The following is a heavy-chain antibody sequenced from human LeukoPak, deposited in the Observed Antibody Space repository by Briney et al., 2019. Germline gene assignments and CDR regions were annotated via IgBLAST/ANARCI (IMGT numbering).Heavy chain of an antibody. V-gene: IGHV3-30-3*02. J-gene: IGHJ4*02. CDR3: AKSGGYSGYDTVYYFDY. CDR1: GFTFSSYA. D-gene: IGHD5-12*01. CDR2: ISYDGSNK. Sequence: GGSLRLSCAASGFTFSSYAMHWVRQAPGKGLEWVAVISYDGSNKYYADSVKGRFTISRDNSKNTLYLQMNSLRAEDTAVYYCAKSGGYSGYDTVYYFDYWGQGTLVTVSS.